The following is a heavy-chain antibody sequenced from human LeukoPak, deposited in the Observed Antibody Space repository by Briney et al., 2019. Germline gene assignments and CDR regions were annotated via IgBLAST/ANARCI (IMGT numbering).Heavy chain of an antibody. J-gene: IGHJ4*02. CDR1: GFTFSSYA. Sequence: GGSLRLSCAASGFTFSSYAMHWVRQAPGKGLEWVAVISYDGSNKYYADSVKGRFTISRDNSKNTLYLQMNSLRAEDTAVYYCAIAKTRDYWGQGTLVTVSS. CDR3: AIAKTRDY. CDR2: ISYDGSNK. V-gene: IGHV3-30-3*01.